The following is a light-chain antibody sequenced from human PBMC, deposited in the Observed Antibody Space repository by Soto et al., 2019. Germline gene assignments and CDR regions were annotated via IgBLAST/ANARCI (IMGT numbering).Light chain of an antibody. CDR2: KAS. Sequence: DIQMTQSPSTLSASVGDRITITCRASQSISNWLAWYQQKPGKAPNLLIYKASSSESGVPSRFSGSGSGTDFTLTISSLQPDASATYYCQQYESGWTFGQGTKVEIK. J-gene: IGKJ1*01. CDR1: QSISNW. V-gene: IGKV1-5*03. CDR3: QQYESGWT.